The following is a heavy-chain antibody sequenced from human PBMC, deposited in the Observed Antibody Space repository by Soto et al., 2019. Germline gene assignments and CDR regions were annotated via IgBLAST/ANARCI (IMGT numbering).Heavy chain of an antibody. D-gene: IGHD2-15*01. V-gene: IGHV3-48*04. Sequence: GESLKISCAASGFTFSSYSMNWVRQAPGKGLEWVSYISSSSSTIYYADSVKGRFTISRDNAKNSLYLQMNSLRAEDTAVYYCARAGGWYYYYGMDVWGQGTTVTVSS. CDR2: ISSSSSTI. J-gene: IGHJ6*02. CDR1: GFTFSSYS. CDR3: ARAGGWYYYYGMDV.